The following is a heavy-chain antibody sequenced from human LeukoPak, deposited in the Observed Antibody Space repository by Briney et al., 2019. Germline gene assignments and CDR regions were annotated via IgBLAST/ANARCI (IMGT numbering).Heavy chain of an antibody. Sequence: GGSLRLSCAASGFTFSSYWMHWVRPAPGKGLVWVSRINSDGSSTSYADSVKGRFTISRDNSKNTLYLQMNSLRAEDTAVYYCAKDRLWFGELLDLDAFDIWGQGTMVTVSS. CDR1: GFTFSSYW. J-gene: IGHJ3*02. CDR3: AKDRLWFGELLDLDAFDI. CDR2: INSDGSST. D-gene: IGHD3-10*01. V-gene: IGHV3-74*01.